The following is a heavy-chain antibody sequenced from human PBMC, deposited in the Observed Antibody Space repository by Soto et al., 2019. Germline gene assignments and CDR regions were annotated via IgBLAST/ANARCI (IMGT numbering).Heavy chain of an antibody. CDR3: ATGGPNGVFLDDY. V-gene: IGHV1-24*01. J-gene: IGHJ4*02. CDR2: SDRGGVET. D-gene: IGHD2-8*01. CDR1: GYSLAKLS. Sequence: QVKLVQSGAEVKKPGASVKVSCQVSGYSLAKLSMRWVRQAPGKGLEWVGDSDRGGVETTNAQSFQGRITVTEATSTNTAYMELSSLRSEDTAVYYFATGGPNGVFLDDYWGQGTLVTVSS.